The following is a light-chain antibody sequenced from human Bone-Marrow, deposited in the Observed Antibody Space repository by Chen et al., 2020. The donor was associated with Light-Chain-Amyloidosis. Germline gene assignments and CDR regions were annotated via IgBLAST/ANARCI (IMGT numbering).Light chain of an antibody. CDR1: DLPTKY. CDR2: REP. J-gene: IGLJ2*01. CDR3: QSADSSGTYEVI. Sequence: SYELTQPPSVSVSPGQTARITCSGDDLPTKYAYWYQQKPGQAPGLVIHREPERPSGISERFSGASSGTTATLTISGVQAEDEADYHCQSADSSGTYEVIFGGGTKLTVL. V-gene: IGLV3-25*03.